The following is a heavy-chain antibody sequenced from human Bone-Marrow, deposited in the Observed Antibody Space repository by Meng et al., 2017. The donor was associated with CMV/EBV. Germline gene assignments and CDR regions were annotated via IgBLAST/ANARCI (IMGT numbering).Heavy chain of an antibody. D-gene: IGHD2-15*01. Sequence: GGSLRLSCAASGFTFDDYAMHWVRQAPGKGLEWVSTISNSGGTINYADSVRGRFAISRDNPKNRLYLQMSSLRADDTAVYYCAKGSVVVGTDAFDVWGQGKMVTVSS. CDR3: AKGSVVVGTDAFDV. CDR1: GFTFDDYA. J-gene: IGHJ3*01. V-gene: IGHV3-23*01. CDR2: ISNSGGTI.